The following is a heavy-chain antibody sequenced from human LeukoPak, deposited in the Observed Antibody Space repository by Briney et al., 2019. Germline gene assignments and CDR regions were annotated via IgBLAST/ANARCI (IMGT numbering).Heavy chain of an antibody. D-gene: IGHD6-13*01. Sequence: GGSLRLSCAASGFTFSSYAMSWVRQAPGKGLEWVSTISGSGGGTYFADSVKGRFTISRDNSKNTLYLQMNSLRAEDTAVYYCAKGDSSRWYLEYFDYWGQGTLVTVSS. V-gene: IGHV3-23*01. CDR2: ISGSGGGT. CDR1: GFTFSSYA. CDR3: AKGDSSRWYLEYFDY. J-gene: IGHJ4*02.